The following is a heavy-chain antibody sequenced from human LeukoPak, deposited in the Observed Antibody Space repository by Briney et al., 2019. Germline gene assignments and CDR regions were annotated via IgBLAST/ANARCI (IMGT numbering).Heavy chain of an antibody. J-gene: IGHJ4*02. Sequence: PGGSLRLSCAASGFTFSSYGMHWVRQAPGKGLEWVAVISYDGSNKYYADSVKGRFTISRDNSKNTLYLQMNSLRAEDTAVYYCAKDQARLLQPDYWGQGTLVTVSS. D-gene: IGHD5-24*01. CDR3: AKDQARLLQPDY. CDR2: ISYDGSNK. V-gene: IGHV3-30*18. CDR1: GFTFSSYG.